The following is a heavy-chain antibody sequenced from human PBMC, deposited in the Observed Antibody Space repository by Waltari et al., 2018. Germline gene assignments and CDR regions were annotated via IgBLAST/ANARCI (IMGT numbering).Heavy chain of an antibody. J-gene: IGHJ4*01. CDR2: INHSGST. CDR1: GGSFSGYY. Sequence: QVQLQQWGAGLLKPSETLSLTCAVYGGSFSGYYWSWIRQPPGKGLEWIGEINHSGSTDYNPSLNGRITISVDTSKNQFSLKLSSVTAADTAMYYCARKAGFGRPSYYFKYWG. V-gene: IGHV4-34*01. D-gene: IGHD3-16*01. CDR3: ARKAGFGRPSYYFKY.